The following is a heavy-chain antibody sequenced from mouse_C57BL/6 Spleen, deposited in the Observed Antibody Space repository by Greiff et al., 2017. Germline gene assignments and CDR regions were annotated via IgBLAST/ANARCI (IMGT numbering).Heavy chain of an antibody. CDR2: IWGGGST. V-gene: IGHV2-9*01. Sequence: VKLMESGPGLVAPSQSLSITCTVSGFSLTSSGVDWVRQPPGKGLEWLGVIWGGGSTNYNSALMSRLSISKDKSKSKVFLKMNSLQTDDTAMYYCAKLAGNWAYWGQGTLVTVSA. J-gene: IGHJ3*01. D-gene: IGHD2-1*01. CDR3: AKLAGNWAY. CDR1: GFSLTSSG.